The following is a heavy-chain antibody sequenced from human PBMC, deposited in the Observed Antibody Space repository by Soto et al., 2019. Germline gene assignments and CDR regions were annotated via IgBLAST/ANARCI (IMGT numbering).Heavy chain of an antibody. Sequence: QVQLQESGPGLVKPSQTLSLTCTVSGGSISSGDYYWSWIRQPPGKGLEWIGYIFYSGSTYYNPSLKGRVSVSVXTSKNQFSLKLSSVTAADTAVYYCARAVRGSYYDSWGQGTLVTVSS. J-gene: IGHJ4*02. V-gene: IGHV4-30-4*01. CDR1: GGSISSGDYY. D-gene: IGHD1-26*01. CDR2: IFYSGST. CDR3: ARAVRGSYYDS.